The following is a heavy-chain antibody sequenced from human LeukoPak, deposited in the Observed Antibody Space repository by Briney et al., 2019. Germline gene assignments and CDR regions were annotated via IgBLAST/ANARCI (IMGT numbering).Heavy chain of an antibody. Sequence: GWSLRLSCAASGFTFSSYGMHWVRQAPGKGLEWVAFIRYDGSNKYYADSVKGRFTISRDNSKNTPYLQMNSLRAEDTAVYYCAHDGGITMVRDFQHWGQGTLVTVSS. CDR1: GFTFSSYG. CDR2: IRYDGSNK. D-gene: IGHD3-10*01. J-gene: IGHJ1*01. V-gene: IGHV3-30*02. CDR3: AHDGGITMVRDFQH.